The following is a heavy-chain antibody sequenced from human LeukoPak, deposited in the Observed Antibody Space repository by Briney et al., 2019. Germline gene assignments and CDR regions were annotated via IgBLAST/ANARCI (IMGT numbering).Heavy chain of an antibody. V-gene: IGHV3-7*03. J-gene: IGHJ6*02. Sequence: QPGGSLRLSCAASGFNIGDYWMHWARQAPGKGLEWVASINHNGNVNYYVDSVKGRFTISRDNAKNSLYLQMSNLRAEDTAVYFCARGGGLDVWGQGATVTVSS. CDR1: GFNIGDYW. CDR2: INHNGNVN. D-gene: IGHD3-16*01. CDR3: ARGGGLDV.